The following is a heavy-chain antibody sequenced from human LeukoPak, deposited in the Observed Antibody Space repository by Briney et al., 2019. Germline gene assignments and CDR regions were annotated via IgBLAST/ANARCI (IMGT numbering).Heavy chain of an antibody. J-gene: IGHJ4*02. Sequence: GGSLRLSCAASGFTFSRHLMHWVRQAPGKGLVWVSRINNDGSSAYYADSVKGRFTISRDNAKSTLYLQTNSLRAEDTGVYYCTSDTVDTALGIDYWGQGTLVTVSS. CDR3: TSDTVDTALGIDY. CDR1: GFTFSRHL. CDR2: INNDGSSA. D-gene: IGHD5-18*01. V-gene: IGHV3-74*01.